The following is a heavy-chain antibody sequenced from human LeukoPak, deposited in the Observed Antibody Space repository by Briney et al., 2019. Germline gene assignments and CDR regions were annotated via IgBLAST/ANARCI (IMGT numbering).Heavy chain of an antibody. CDR2: IYYSGST. CDR1: GGSISSSSYY. Sequence: SETLSLTCTVSGGSISSSSYYWGWIRQPPGKGLEWIGSIYYSGSTYYNPSLKSRVTISVDTSKNQFSLKLSSVTAADTAVYYCARQLVGSSWYLDYYYYMDVWGKGTTVTVSS. CDR3: ARQLVGSSWYLDYYYYMDV. J-gene: IGHJ6*03. D-gene: IGHD6-13*01. V-gene: IGHV4-39*01.